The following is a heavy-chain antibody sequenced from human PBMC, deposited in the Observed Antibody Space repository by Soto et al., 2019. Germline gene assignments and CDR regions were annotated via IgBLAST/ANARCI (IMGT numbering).Heavy chain of an antibody. Sequence: GGSLRLSCAASGFTFKESAMNWVRQAPGKGLEWVASISDTGASTWYAESVRGRLSISRDNSKNILYLQMNSLRGEDTAVSYCAKGRGSGWAWYFDNWGQGTLVPVYS. CDR3: AKGRGSGWAWYFDN. CDR1: GFTFKESA. V-gene: IGHV3-23*01. D-gene: IGHD6-19*01. CDR2: ISDTGAST. J-gene: IGHJ4*02.